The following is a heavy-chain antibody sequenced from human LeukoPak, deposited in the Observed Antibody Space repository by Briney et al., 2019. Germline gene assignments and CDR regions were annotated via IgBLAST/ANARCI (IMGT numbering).Heavy chain of an antibody. CDR3: AKGLGEGYSSSWYLDY. CDR2: ISGSGGST. D-gene: IGHD6-13*01. CDR1: GFTFSSYA. Sequence: PGGSLRLSCAASGFTFSSYAMSWVRQAPGKGLEWVSAISGSGGSTYYADSVKGRLTISRDNSKNTLYLQMNSLRAEDTAVYYCAKGLGEGYSSSWYLDYWGQGTLVTVSS. J-gene: IGHJ4*02. V-gene: IGHV3-23*01.